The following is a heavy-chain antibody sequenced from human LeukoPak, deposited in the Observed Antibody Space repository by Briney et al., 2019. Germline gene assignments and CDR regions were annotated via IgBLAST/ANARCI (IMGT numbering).Heavy chain of an antibody. Sequence: PSETLSLTCAVYGGSFSGYYWSWIRQPPGKGLEWIGEINHSGSTNYNPSLKSRVTISVDTSKNQFSLKLSSVTAADTAVYYCASVLFRLGYCSSTSCPSYFDYRGQGTLVTVSS. J-gene: IGHJ4*02. D-gene: IGHD2-2*01. V-gene: IGHV4-34*01. CDR3: ASVLFRLGYCSSTSCPSYFDY. CDR2: INHSGST. CDR1: GGSFSGYY.